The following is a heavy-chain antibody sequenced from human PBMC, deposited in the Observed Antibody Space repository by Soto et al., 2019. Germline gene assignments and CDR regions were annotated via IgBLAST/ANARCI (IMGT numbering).Heavy chain of an antibody. J-gene: IGHJ4*02. CDR3: ARDGDGGYPSGGGYFDY. CDR2: ISYDGSNK. V-gene: IGHV3-30-3*01. Sequence: QVQLVESGGGVVQPGRSLRLSCAASGFTFSSYAMHWVRQAPGKGLEWVAVISYDGSNKYYADSVKGRFTISRDNSKNTLYLQMNSLRAEDTAVYYCARDGDGGYPSGGGYFDYRGQGTLVTVSS. D-gene: IGHD5-12*01. CDR1: GFTFSSYA.